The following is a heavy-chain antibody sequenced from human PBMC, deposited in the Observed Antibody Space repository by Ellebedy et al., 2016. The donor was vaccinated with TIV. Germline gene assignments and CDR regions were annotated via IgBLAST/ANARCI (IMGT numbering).Heavy chain of an antibody. J-gene: IGHJ4*02. V-gene: IGHV3-23*01. CDR3: ARGRSGTYIHHAFDD. CDR2: ISHTGSRT. D-gene: IGHD1-14*01. CDR1: GFTFSSYA. Sequence: PGGSLRLSCAASGFTFSSYAMSWVRQAPGKGLEWVSTISHTGSRTYYADSVEGRFTISRDNSKKTLYLQMNSLRAEDTAIYYCARGRSGTYIHHAFDDWGQGTLVTVSS.